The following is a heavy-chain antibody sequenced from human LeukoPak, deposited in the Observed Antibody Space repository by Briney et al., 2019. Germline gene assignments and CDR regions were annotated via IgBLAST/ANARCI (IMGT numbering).Heavy chain of an antibody. CDR2: ISGSGGST. V-gene: IGHV3-23*01. J-gene: IGHJ6*03. Sequence: GGSLRLSCAASGFTFSSYAMSWVRQAPGKGLEWVSAISGSGGSTYYADSVKGRFTISRDNSKNTLYLQMNSLRAEDTAVYYCAKGDDFWSRSGMDVWGKGTTVTVS. CDR3: AKGDDFWSRSGMDV. D-gene: IGHD3-3*01. CDR1: GFTFSSYA.